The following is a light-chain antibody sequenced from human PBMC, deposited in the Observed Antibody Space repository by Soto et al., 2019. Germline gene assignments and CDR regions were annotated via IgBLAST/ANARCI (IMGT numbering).Light chain of an antibody. J-gene: IGKJ1*01. CDR1: QSISSL. Sequence: DIQMTQSPSTLSASVGDRVTITCRASQSISSLLAWYQQKPGKAPKLLIYKTPSLESGVPSRFSGSGSGTEFPLTISRLQPDYFATYYCQQYNSYWTFGQGTKVEIK. CDR2: KTP. CDR3: QQYNSYWT. V-gene: IGKV1-5*03.